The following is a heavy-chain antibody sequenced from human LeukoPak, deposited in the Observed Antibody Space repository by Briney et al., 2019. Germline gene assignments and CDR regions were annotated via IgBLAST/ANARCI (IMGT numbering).Heavy chain of an antibody. J-gene: IGHJ4*02. CDR3: AGGQGWLVDY. CDR1: GFIVSSNY. D-gene: IGHD6-19*01. CDR2: IYSGGST. V-gene: IGHV3-53*01. Sequence: GGSLRLSCAASGFIVSSNYMSWVRQAPGKGLEWVSIIYSGGSTYYADSVKGRFTISRDNAKNSLYLQMNSLRAEDTAVYYCAGGQGWLVDYWGQGTLVTVSS.